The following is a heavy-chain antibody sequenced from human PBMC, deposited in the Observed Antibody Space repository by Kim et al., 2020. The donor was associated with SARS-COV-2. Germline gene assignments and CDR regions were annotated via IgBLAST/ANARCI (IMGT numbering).Heavy chain of an antibody. V-gene: IGHV4-59*08. D-gene: IGHD6-13*01. CDR3: ARHKSSSSWYSNWFDP. CDR1: GDAISSYY. Sequence: SETLSLTCTVSGDAISSYYWSWIRQPPGKGLEWIGYRYYSGSTNYNPSLKSRVTISVDTSKNQLSLKLSSVTAADTAVYYCARHKSSSSWYSNWFDPWGQGILVTASS. CDR2: RYYSGST. J-gene: IGHJ5*02.